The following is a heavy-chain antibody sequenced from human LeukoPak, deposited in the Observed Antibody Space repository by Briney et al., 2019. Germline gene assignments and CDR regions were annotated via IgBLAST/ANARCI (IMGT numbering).Heavy chain of an antibody. CDR1: GGTFSSYA. CDR2: IIPIFGTA. CDR3: ARSRITIFGVVVAYFDY. Sequence: ASVKVSCKASGGTFSSYAISWVRQAPGQGLEWMGGIIPIFGTANYAQKFQGRVTITTDESTSTAYMELSSLRSEDTAVYYCARSRITIFGVVVAYFDYWAREPWSPSPQ. D-gene: IGHD3-3*01. V-gene: IGHV1-69*05. J-gene: IGHJ4*02.